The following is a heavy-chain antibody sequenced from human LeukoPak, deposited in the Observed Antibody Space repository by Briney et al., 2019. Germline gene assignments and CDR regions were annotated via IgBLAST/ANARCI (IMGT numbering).Heavy chain of an antibody. J-gene: IGHJ6*02. D-gene: IGHD1-26*01. CDR2: IYYSGST. V-gene: IGHV4-61*08. CDR1: GGSVSSGGYY. Sequence: SETLSLTCTVSGGSVSSGGYYWSWIRQPPGKGLEWIGYIYYSGSTNYNPSLKSRVTISVDTSKNQFSLKLSSVTAADTAVYYCARDYGSLYSGSYYYYGMDVWGQGTTVTVSS. CDR3: ARDYGSLYSGSYYYYGMDV.